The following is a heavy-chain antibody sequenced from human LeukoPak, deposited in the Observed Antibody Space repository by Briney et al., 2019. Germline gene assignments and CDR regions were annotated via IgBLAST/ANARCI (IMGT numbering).Heavy chain of an antibody. CDR2: IIPIFGTA. CDR1: GGTFSSYA. J-gene: IGHJ3*02. CDR3: ARAGYCSGGSCSTDAFDI. Sequence: ASVKVSCKASGGTFSSYAISWVRQAPGQGLEWMGGIIPIFGTANYAQKFQSRVTITADESTSTAYMELSSLRSEDTAVYYCARAGYCSGGSCSTDAFDIWGQGTMVTVSS. V-gene: IGHV1-69*13. D-gene: IGHD2-15*01.